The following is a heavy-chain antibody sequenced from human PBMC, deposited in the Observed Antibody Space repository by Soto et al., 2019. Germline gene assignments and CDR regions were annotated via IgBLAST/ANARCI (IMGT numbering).Heavy chain of an antibody. J-gene: IGHJ5*02. Sequence: SETLSLTCTVSGGSISSGDYYWSWIRQPPGKGLEWIGYIYYSGSTYYNPSLKSRVTISVDTSKNQFSLKLSSVTAADTAVYYCARVDYRAVTTTRNWFDPWGQGTLVTVSS. CDR3: ARVDYRAVTTTRNWFDP. V-gene: IGHV4-30-4*01. CDR2: IYYSGST. CDR1: GGSISSGDYY. D-gene: IGHD4-17*01.